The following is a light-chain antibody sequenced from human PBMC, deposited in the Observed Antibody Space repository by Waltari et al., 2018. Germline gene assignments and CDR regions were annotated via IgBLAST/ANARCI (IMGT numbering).Light chain of an antibody. CDR2: RVS. CDR3: MQGTHLPYT. J-gene: IGKJ2*01. CDR1: QSLVHSDGNTH. Sequence: DVVMTQSPLSLPVTLGQPASISCKSRQSLVHSDGNTHLNWFQQRPGQSPRRLFYRVSNLESGVPDRFSGSGSGTDFTLKISRVEAEDVGVYYCMQGTHLPYTFGQGTRLDIK. V-gene: IGKV2-30*02.